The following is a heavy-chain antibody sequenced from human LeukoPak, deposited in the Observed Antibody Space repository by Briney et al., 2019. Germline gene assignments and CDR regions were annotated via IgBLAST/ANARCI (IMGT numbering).Heavy chain of an antibody. Sequence: ASVKVSCKASGYAFTSYGISWVRQAPGQGLEWMGWISAYNGNTNYAQKLQGRVTMTTDTSTSTAYMELRSLRAEDTAVYYCARGRKGITMIVVASRLLWGQGTLVTVSS. D-gene: IGHD3-22*01. CDR3: ARGRKGITMIVVASRLL. CDR1: GYAFTSYG. V-gene: IGHV1-18*01. CDR2: ISAYNGNT. J-gene: IGHJ4*02.